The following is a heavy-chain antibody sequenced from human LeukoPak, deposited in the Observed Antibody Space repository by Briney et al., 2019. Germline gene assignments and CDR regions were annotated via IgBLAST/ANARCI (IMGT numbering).Heavy chain of an antibody. D-gene: IGHD6-19*01. Sequence: PGGSLRLSCAASGFTFSSYGIHWVRQAPGKGLEWVTFIRYDGSNKYYADSVKGRFTISRDNSKNTLYLQMNSLRAEDTAVYYCAKDPSSYSSGWSYFDYWGQGTLVTVSS. CDR1: GFTFSSYG. CDR2: IRYDGSNK. V-gene: IGHV3-30*02. J-gene: IGHJ4*02. CDR3: AKDPSSYSSGWSYFDY.